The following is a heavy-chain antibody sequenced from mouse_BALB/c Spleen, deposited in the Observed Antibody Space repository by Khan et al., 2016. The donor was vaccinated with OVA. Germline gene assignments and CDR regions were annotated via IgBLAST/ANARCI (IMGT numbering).Heavy chain of an antibody. CDR3: ARDRIDY. V-gene: IGHV1-7*01. J-gene: IGHJ2*01. CDR2: ITPPSAYT. Sequence: QVRLQQSGAELAKPGASVKMSCKASGYTFTTYWMHWVKQRPGQGLEWIGYITPPSAYTDYNEKFKDKATVSADKSSSTAYMQLSSLTSEDSAFYYCARDRIDYGGQGTTLTVSS. CDR1: GYTFTTYW.